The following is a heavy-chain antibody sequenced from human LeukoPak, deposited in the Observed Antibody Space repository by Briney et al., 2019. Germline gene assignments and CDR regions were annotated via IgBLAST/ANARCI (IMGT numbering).Heavy chain of an antibody. Sequence: GASVKVSCKASGYTFTSYGISWVRQAPGQGLEWMGWISAYNGNTNYAQKLQGRVTMTTDTSTSTAYMELRSLRSDDTAVYYCARDTRYCSSTSCPGWFDPWGQGTLVTVSS. CDR2: ISAYNGNT. J-gene: IGHJ5*02. D-gene: IGHD2-2*01. V-gene: IGHV1-18*01. CDR1: GYTFTSYG. CDR3: ARDTRYCSSTSCPGWFDP.